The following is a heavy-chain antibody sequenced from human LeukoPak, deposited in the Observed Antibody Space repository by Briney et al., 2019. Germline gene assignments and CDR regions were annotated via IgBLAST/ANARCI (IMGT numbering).Heavy chain of an antibody. CDR3: ARDQIVGATIDY. D-gene: IGHD1-26*01. CDR1: GFTFSFYG. V-gene: IGHV3-33*01. CDR2: AYSNGLYK. Sequence: GGSLRLSCAASGFTFSFYGMHWVRQAPGKGLEWVAVAYSNGLYKYNSDSVKGRFTISRDNAKNSLYLQMNSLRAEDTAVYYCARDQIVGATIDYWGQGTLVTVSS. J-gene: IGHJ4*02.